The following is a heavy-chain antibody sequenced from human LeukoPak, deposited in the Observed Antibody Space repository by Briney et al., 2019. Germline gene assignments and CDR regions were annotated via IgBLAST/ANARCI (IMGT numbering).Heavy chain of an antibody. Sequence: SETLSLTCAVYGDSFSRYLWNWVRQSPGKPLEYRGEINHAGNTNYNPSLKTRVLLSVDKSKNQFSLRLTSVTAADTAVYFCARGSSFDGYCAPGACQAGYYDMWGQGTPVTVSS. CDR3: ARGSSFDGYCAPGACQAGYYDM. J-gene: IGHJ4*02. CDR1: GDSFSRYL. D-gene: IGHD2-2*03. V-gene: IGHV4-34*01. CDR2: INHAGNT.